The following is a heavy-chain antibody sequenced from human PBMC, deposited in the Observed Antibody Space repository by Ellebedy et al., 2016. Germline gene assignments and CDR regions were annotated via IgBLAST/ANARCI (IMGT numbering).Heavy chain of an antibody. V-gene: IGHV3-21*01. CDR1: GFTFSTYG. CDR2: ISSSSVYI. CDR3: AREAPRSENSGSYYPDY. Sequence: GGSLRLSCAASGFTFSTYGMNWVRQAPGKGLEWVSVISSSSVYIYYADSLKGRFTVSRDNARNSLYLQMNSLRAEDTAVYYCAREAPRSENSGSYYPDYWGQGTLVTVSS. D-gene: IGHD3-10*01. J-gene: IGHJ4*02.